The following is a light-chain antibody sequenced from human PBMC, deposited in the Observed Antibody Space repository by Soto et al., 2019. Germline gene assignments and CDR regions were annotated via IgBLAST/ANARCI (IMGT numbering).Light chain of an antibody. V-gene: IGKV3-20*01. CDR2: AS. J-gene: IGKJ3*01. CDR1: QSVSDSY. CDR3: QHYGTSAL. Sequence: EIVLTQSPGTLSLSPGERATLSCRASQSVSDSYLAWYQQKPGQAPRLLIYASSRATGIPDRFSGSGSGTVFTLTISRLEPEYFAVYYCQHYGTSALFGPGTKVDIK.